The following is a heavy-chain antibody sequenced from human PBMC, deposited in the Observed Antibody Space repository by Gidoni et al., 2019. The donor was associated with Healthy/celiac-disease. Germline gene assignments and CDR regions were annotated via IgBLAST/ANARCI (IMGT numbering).Heavy chain of an antibody. CDR2: IYYSGST. CDR1: GGSLRSGGYS. Sequence: QVQLQESGPGLVKPSQTLSLTCAVSGGSLRSGGYSWSWIRQPPGKGLEWIGYIYYSGSTYYNPSLKSRVTISVDTSKNQFSLKLSSVTAADTAVYYCAREGQEWSGTNYYYYYYGMDVWGQGTTVTVSS. D-gene: IGHD3-3*01. CDR3: AREGQEWSGTNYYYYYYGMDV. V-gene: IGHV4-30-4*07. J-gene: IGHJ6*02.